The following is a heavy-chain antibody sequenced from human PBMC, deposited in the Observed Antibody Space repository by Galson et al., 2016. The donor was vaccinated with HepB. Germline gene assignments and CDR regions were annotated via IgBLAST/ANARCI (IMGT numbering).Heavy chain of an antibody. D-gene: IGHD1-26*01. CDR3: ARDNHGSYFVY. Sequence: SETLSLTCTVSGVSVSGGSPFWTWIRQPPGKRLEWIGYIYNGVSNNYIPSLNYNPSLRSRVTISLDTSKNQFSLRLSFVTAADTAFYFCARDNHGSYFVYGGHGPLVTASS. CDR2: IYNGVSNNYIPSL. J-gene: IGHJ4*01. CDR1: GVSVSGGSPF. V-gene: IGHV4-61*01.